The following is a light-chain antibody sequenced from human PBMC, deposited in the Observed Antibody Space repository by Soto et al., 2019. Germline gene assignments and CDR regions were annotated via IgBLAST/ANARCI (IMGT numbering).Light chain of an antibody. Sequence: QSALTQPASVSGSPGQSITISCTGTSSDVGNYNYVSWYQQHPGKAPKLMIYEVSHRPSGVSNRFSGSKSGNMASLTISGLQAEDEADYYCTSYTSSSTWVFGGGTKLTVL. CDR3: TSYTSSSTWV. CDR2: EVS. J-gene: IGLJ3*02. V-gene: IGLV2-14*01. CDR1: SSDVGNYNY.